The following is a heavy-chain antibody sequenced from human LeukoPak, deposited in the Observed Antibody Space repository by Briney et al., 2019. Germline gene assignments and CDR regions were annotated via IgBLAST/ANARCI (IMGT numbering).Heavy chain of an antibody. CDR2: IYDGSHT. J-gene: IGHJ5*02. CDR1: GFAVSNNY. D-gene: IGHD3-22*01. V-gene: IGHV3-66*02. Sequence: GGSLRLSCAASGFAVSNNYMSWVRQAPGKGLEWVAVIYDGSHTDYADSVKGRFTISRDSSKNTLYLQMNSLRPEDTAEYYCARARCDTCGYGSWGQGTLVTVSS. CDR3: ARARCDTCGYGS.